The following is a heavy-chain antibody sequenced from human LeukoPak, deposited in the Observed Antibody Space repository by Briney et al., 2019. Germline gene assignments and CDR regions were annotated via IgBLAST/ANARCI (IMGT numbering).Heavy chain of an antibody. Sequence: GGSLRLSCAASGFTFDDYGMSWVRQAPGKGLEWVSGINWNSGSTGYADSVKGRFTISRDNAKNSLYLQMNSLRAEDTALYYCARVSYNWNLYYFDYWGQGTLVTVSS. V-gene: IGHV3-20*04. CDR1: GFTFDDYG. J-gene: IGHJ4*02. CDR2: INWNSGST. CDR3: ARVSYNWNLYYFDY. D-gene: IGHD1-20*01.